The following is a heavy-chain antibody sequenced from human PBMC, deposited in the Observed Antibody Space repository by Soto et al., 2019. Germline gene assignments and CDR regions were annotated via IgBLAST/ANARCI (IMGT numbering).Heavy chain of an antibody. CDR3: TTYHGDYNFDH. D-gene: IGHD4-17*01. V-gene: IGHV1-24*01. Sequence: QVQLVQSGAEVKKPGASVKVSCKVSGYTLNEVAMHWVRQAPGKGPEWLGGFDPDEAETIYAQHFQGRVTMTEDTSTDTVYMELSSLRSEDTALYFCTTYHGDYNFDHWGQGTLDTVSS. CDR1: GYTLNEVA. CDR2: FDPDEAET. J-gene: IGHJ5*02.